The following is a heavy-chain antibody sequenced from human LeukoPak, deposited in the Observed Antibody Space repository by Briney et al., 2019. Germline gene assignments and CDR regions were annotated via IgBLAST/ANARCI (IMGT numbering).Heavy chain of an antibody. CDR1: GGSISSGGYY. Sequence: SQTLSLTCTVSGGSISSGGYYWSWIRQHPGKGLEWIGYIYYSGSTYYNSSLKSRVTISVDTSKNQFSLKLSSVTAADTAVYYCAREGSSWYGVRTFDYWGQGTLVTVSS. V-gene: IGHV4-31*03. CDR2: IYYSGST. D-gene: IGHD6-13*01. J-gene: IGHJ4*02. CDR3: AREGSSWYGVRTFDY.